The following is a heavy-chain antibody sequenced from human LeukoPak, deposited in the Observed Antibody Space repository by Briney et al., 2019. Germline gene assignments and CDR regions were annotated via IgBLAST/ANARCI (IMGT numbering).Heavy chain of an antibody. V-gene: IGHV1-18*01. CDR3: ARGPPVAAYYYYYYMDV. J-gene: IGHJ6*03. CDR1: GYTFTSYG. Sequence: ASVKVSCKASGYTFTSYGISWVRQAPGQGLEWMGWISAYNGNTNYAQKLQGRVTMTRNTSISTAYMELSSLRSEDTAVYYCARGPPVAAYYYYYYMDVWGKGTTVTISS. CDR2: ISAYNGNT. D-gene: IGHD6-25*01.